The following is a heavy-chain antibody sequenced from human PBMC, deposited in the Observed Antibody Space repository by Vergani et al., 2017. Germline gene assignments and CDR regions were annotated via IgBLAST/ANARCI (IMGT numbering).Heavy chain of an antibody. CDR1: GGTFSSYA. J-gene: IGHJ3*02. CDR2: FDPEDGET. V-gene: IGHV1-24*01. D-gene: IGHD2-15*01. CDR3: ATMGPGYCSGGSCPNYAFDI. Sequence: QVQLVQSGAEVKKPGSSVKVSCKASGGTFSSYAISWVRQAPGKGLEWMGGFDPEDGETIYAQKFQGRVTMTEDTSTDTAYMELSSLRSEDTAVYYCATMGPGYCSGGSCPNYAFDIWGQGTMVTVSS.